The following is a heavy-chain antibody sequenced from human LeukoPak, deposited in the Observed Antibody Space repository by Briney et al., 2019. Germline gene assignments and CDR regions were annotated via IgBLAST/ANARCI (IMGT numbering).Heavy chain of an antibody. V-gene: IGHV1-46*01. Sequence: ASVKVSCKASGYTFASYYMHWVRQAPGQGLEWMGIINPSRGSTNYAQKFQGRVTMTRDTSTSTVYMELSSLRSEDTAVYYCARDLGHDYGGNSVSSPYYFDYWGQGTLVTVSS. CDR3: ARDLGHDYGGNSVSSPYYFDY. J-gene: IGHJ4*02. CDR1: GYTFASYY. D-gene: IGHD4-23*01. CDR2: INPSRGST.